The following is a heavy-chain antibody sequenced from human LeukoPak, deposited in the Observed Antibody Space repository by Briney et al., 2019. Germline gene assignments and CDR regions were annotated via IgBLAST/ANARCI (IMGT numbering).Heavy chain of an antibody. D-gene: IGHD6-19*01. Sequence: GGSLRLSCAASGFTFSSYGMHWVRQAPAKGLEWVAVIWYDGSNKYYADSVKGRFTISRDNSKNTLYLQMNSLRAEDTAVYYCAKSYSSGWYGPDYWGQGTLVTVSS. J-gene: IGHJ4*02. CDR1: GFTFSSYG. CDR2: IWYDGSNK. CDR3: AKSYSSGWYGPDY. V-gene: IGHV3-33*06.